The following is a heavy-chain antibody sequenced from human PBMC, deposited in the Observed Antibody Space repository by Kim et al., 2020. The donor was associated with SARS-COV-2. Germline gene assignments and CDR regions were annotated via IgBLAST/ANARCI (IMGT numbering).Heavy chain of an antibody. CDR2: IKSNDSST. Sequence: GGSLRLSCAASGFTFSNYWMHWVRQAPGKGLVWVSHIKSNDSSTNYADSVKGRFTISRDNAKNTLYLQMNSLRVEDTAVYYCARDRARAKDYWGQGTLVPVSS. J-gene: IGHJ4*02. V-gene: IGHV3-74*01. CDR3: ARDRARAKDY. CDR1: GFTFSNYW.